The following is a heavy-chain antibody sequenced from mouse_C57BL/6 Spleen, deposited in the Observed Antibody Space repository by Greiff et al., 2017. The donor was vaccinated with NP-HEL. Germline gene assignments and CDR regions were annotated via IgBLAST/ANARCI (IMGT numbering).Heavy chain of an antibody. CDR3: VRGHYYGSSHSFDY. V-gene: IGHV10-3*01. J-gene: IGHJ2*01. CDR1: GFTFNTYA. D-gene: IGHD1-1*01. CDR2: IRSKSSNYAT. Sequence: EVQLVESGGGLVQPKGSLKLSCAASGFTFNTYAMHWVRQAPGKGLEWVARIRSKSSNYATYYADSVKDRFTISRDDSQSMLYLQMNNLKTEDTAMYYCVRGHYYGSSHSFDYWGQGTTLTVSS.